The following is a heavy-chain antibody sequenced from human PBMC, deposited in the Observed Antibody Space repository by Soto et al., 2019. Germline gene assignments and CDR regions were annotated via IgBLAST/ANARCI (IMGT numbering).Heavy chain of an antibody. Sequence: GGSLRLSCAASGFTFSSYSMNWVRQAPGKGLEWVSSISSSSSYIYYADSVKGRFTISRDNAKNSLYLQMNSLRAEDTAVYYCARGGVVLMVYATDYYYMDVWGKGTTVTVSS. V-gene: IGHV3-21*01. CDR3: ARGGVVLMVYATDYYYMDV. J-gene: IGHJ6*03. D-gene: IGHD2-8*01. CDR1: GFTFSSYS. CDR2: ISSSSSYI.